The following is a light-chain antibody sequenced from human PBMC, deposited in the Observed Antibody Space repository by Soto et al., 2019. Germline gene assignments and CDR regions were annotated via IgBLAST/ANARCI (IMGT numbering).Light chain of an antibody. J-gene: IGKJ2*01. V-gene: IGKV1-6*01. Sequence: AVQMTQSPPSLSASVGDRVTITCRASQAIKSALAWYQQKPGKAPKLLIYAASSLQSGVPSRFRGSGAGTDFTLTIRSLQLEDFATYYCLQDYNYPRTFGQGTDLEI. CDR3: LQDYNYPRT. CDR2: AAS. CDR1: QAIKSA.